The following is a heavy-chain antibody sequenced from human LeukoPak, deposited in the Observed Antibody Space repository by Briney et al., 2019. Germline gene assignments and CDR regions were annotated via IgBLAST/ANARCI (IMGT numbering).Heavy chain of an antibody. V-gene: IGHV1-24*01. Sequence: ASVKVSCKVSGYSLTALSMHWVRQAPGKGLEWMGGFDPEVGKTMYAEKLDGRLTVTDDTSTDTAYMQLSSLRSEDTAVYYCAFSVYGGDDAFDIWGQGTMVTVSS. D-gene: IGHD4-23*01. CDR1: GYSLTALS. CDR2: FDPEVGKT. CDR3: AFSVYGGDDAFDI. J-gene: IGHJ3*02.